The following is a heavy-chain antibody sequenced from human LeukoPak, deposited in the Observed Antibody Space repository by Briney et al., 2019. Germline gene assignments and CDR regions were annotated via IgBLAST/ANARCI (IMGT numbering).Heavy chain of an antibody. CDR2: IRSKANSYAT. D-gene: IGHD3-3*01. CDR1: GFTFSGSA. Sequence: GGSLKLSCAASGFTFSGSAMHWVRQASGKGLEWVGRIRSKANSYATAYAASVKGRFTISRDDSKNTAYLQMNGLKTEDTAVYYCTSWSGYSPHDYWGQGTLVTVSS. V-gene: IGHV3-73*01. J-gene: IGHJ4*02. CDR3: TSWSGYSPHDY.